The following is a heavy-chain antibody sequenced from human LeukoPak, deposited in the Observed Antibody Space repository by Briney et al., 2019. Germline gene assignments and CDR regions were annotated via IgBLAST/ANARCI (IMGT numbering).Heavy chain of an antibody. CDR1: GYTFNIYD. CDR3: ARGVRRARTEDYESSGYFPSDY. CDR2: MNPNTGNA. V-gene: IGHV1-8*01. J-gene: IGHJ4*02. D-gene: IGHD3-22*01. Sequence: GASVKVSCKTSGYTFNIYDINWVRQVTGQGLEWMGWMNPNTGNAGYPQKFQSRVTMTRNTSISTAYLELSSLRSEDTAVYYCARGVRRARTEDYESSGYFPSDYWGQGTLVTASS.